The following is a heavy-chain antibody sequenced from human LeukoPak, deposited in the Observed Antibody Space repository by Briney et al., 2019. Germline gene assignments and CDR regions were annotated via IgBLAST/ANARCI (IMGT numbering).Heavy chain of an antibody. V-gene: IGHV3-23*01. J-gene: IGHJ4*02. Sequence: GGSLRHSCTDPGFTFRAYASCRVRQAPGKGLEWVSAINRGGGGTYYADFVKGRFTISRDNSENKLYLQMNSLRAEDTATYYCTKATEWYREVSSFESWGQGTQVTVSS. D-gene: IGHD3-10*01. CDR1: GFTFRAYA. CDR2: INRGGGGT. CDR3: TKATEWYREVSSFES.